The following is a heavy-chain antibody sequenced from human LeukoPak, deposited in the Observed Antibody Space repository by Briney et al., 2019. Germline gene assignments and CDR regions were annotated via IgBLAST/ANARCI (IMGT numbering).Heavy chain of an antibody. CDR1: GFTFSDYY. V-gene: IGHV3-11*01. CDR3: AIRWLQLRAFDI. D-gene: IGHD5-24*01. Sequence: NPGGSLRFSCAASGFTFSDYYMSWIRQAPGKGLEWVSYISSSGSTIYYADSVKGRFTISRDNAKTSLYLQMNSLRAEDTAVYYCAIRWLQLRAFDIWGQGTMVTVSS. CDR2: ISSSGSTI. J-gene: IGHJ3*02.